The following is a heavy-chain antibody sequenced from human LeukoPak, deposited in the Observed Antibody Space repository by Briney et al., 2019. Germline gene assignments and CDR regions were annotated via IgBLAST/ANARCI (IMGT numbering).Heavy chain of an antibody. J-gene: IGHJ4*02. CDR2: INPNSGGT. D-gene: IGHD1-26*01. V-gene: IGHV1-2*02. CDR1: GYTFTGYY. Sequence: ASVKVSCKASGYTFTGYYMHWVRQAPGQGLEWMGWINPNSGGTYYAQKFQGRVTMTRDTSISTAYMELSRLRSDDTAVYYCARGYGGSYDWFDYWGQGTLVTVSS. CDR3: ARGYGGSYDWFDY.